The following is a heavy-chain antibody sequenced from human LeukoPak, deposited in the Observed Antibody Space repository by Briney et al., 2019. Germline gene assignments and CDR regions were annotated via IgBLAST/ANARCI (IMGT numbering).Heavy chain of an antibody. CDR3: ASTSGWYEPIDY. V-gene: IGHV3-33*08. CDR2: IWYDGSNK. Sequence: PGGSLRLSCAVSGFSFSSYWMHWVRQAPGKGLVWVAVIWYDGSNKYYADSVKGRFTISRDNSKNTLYLQMNSLRAEDTAVYYCASTSGWYEPIDYWGQGTLVTVCS. D-gene: IGHD6-19*01. CDR1: GFSFSSYW. J-gene: IGHJ4*02.